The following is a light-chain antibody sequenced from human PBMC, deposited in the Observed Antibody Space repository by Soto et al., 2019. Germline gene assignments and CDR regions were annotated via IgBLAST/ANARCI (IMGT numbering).Light chain of an antibody. Sequence: DMVMTQSPYSLAVSLSERATMNCKCSRCDLYKSNNKNHLAWYQQKPGQPPQLIIYWASTRESGVPERFSGSGSGTDFTLTISSLEAEDVAFYWCQQYFDVPFTFGGGTKVDI. CDR1: RCDLYKSNNKNH. CDR2: WAS. V-gene: IGKV4-1*01. J-gene: IGKJ4*01. CDR3: QQYFDVPFT.